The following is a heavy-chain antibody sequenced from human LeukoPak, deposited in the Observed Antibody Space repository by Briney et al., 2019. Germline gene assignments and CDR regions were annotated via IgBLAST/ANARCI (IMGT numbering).Heavy chain of an antibody. J-gene: IGHJ1*01. D-gene: IGHD4-17*01. CDR1: GFTFDDYG. CDR3: ARGDGPTVTADYFQN. Sequence: GGSLRLSCAASGFTFDDYGMSWVRQVPGRGLEWICGINWNSGVTGYADSVKGRFNISRDNAKNSLFLQMNSQRDEDTAFYYCARGDGPTVTADYFQNWGQGTLVTVS. V-gene: IGHV3-20*04. CDR2: INWNSGVT.